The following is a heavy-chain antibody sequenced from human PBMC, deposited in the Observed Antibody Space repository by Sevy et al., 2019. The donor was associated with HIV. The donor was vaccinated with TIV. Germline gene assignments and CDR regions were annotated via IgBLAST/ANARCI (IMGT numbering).Heavy chain of an antibody. V-gene: IGHV4-59*01. CDR3: ARSSGYSYGYFDY. J-gene: IGHJ4*02. D-gene: IGHD5-18*01. Sequence: SETLSLTCTVSGGSISSNYWSWIRQPPGKGLEWIGYIYSSGSSYNPSLKSRVSISMDTSKNQSSLKLNSVTAADTAVYYCARSSGYSYGYFDYWGQGTLVTVSS. CDR2: IYSSGSS. CDR1: GGSISSNY.